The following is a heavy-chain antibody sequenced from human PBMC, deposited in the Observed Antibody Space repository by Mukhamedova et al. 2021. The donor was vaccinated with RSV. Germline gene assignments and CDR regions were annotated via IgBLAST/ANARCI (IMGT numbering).Heavy chain of an antibody. CDR2: IYHSGST. Sequence: GSIYHSGSTYYNPSLKSRVTISVDTSKKQFSLKLSSVTAADTAVYYCARDGGRYCSSTSCSGYYYYYMDVWGKGTTVTVSS. J-gene: IGHJ6*03. D-gene: IGHD2-2*01. CDR3: ARDGGRYCSSTSCSGYYYYYMDV. V-gene: IGHV4-38-2*02.